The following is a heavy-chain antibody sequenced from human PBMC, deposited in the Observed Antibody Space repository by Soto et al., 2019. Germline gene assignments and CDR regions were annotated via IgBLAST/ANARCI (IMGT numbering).Heavy chain of an antibody. J-gene: IGHJ5*02. CDR1: GYTLTDLC. V-gene: IGHV1-24*01. D-gene: IGHD3-9*01. CDR3: AKVPFDWFKGGFDP. CDR2: FDPEDGET. Sequence: ASVKVSCKVSGYTLTDLCIHWVRQAPGEGLEWMGGFDPEDGETIYAQKFQGRVTMTEDTSTDTAYMDLSSLTSEDTAVYYCAKVPFDWFKGGFDPWGQGALVTVSS.